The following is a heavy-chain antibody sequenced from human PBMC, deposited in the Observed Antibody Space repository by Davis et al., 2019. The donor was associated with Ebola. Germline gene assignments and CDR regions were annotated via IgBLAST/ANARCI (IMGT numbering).Heavy chain of an antibody. V-gene: IGHV3-9*01. D-gene: IGHD3-10*01. CDR2: INSNSGTS. CDR3: AKDFYGSGRYIDA. CDR1: GLTFDDYA. Sequence: SLKISCATSGLTFDDYAMHWFRQAPGKGLEWVSGINSNSGTSAYADSVKGRFTISRDNAQDSLYLQMNSLRTEDTAFYYCAKDFYGSGRYIDAWGKGTLVTVSS. J-gene: IGHJ5*02.